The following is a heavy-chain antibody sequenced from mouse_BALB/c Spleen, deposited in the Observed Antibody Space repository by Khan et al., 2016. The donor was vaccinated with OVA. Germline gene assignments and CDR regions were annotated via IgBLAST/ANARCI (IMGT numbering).Heavy chain of an antibody. V-gene: IGHV1-76*01. CDR1: GYIFTSYW. D-gene: IGHD3-2*02. Sequence: VELVESGAELVRPGASVKLSCKTSGYIFTSYWIHWIKQRSGQGLEWIARIYPGTDNTYYNEKFKDKASLTADKSSSTAYMQLSSLKSEDSAVYFCAREEALYCFGYWGQGTTLTVSS. CDR3: AREEALYCFGY. J-gene: IGHJ2*01. CDR2: IYPGTDNT.